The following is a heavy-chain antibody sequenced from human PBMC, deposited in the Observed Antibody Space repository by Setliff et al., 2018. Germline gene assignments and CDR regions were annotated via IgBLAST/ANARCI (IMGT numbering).Heavy chain of an antibody. CDR3: ARRDEYLQFREFFGF. V-gene: IGHV4-38-2*01. Sequence: TLSLTCAVSGVSLSDCHFWGWIRQPPGQGLEWIGSIDRTGNRYYNSPLRRRVTLSIDMSRNEFSLELRSMTAADTAMYYCARRDEYLQFREFFGFWGQGILVTVSS. D-gene: IGHD3-10*01. CDR2: IDRTGNR. J-gene: IGHJ4*02. CDR1: GVSLSDCHF.